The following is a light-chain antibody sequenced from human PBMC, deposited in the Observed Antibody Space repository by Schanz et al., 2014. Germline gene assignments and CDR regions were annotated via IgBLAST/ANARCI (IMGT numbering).Light chain of an antibody. Sequence: EIVMTQSPATLSVSPGERATLSCRASQSIRSNLAWYQQKPGQAPRLLIYGASTRATAIPARFTGSGSGTDFTLTISSLQPEDFATYYCLQHNSYPLTFGGGTKVEIK. J-gene: IGKJ4*01. CDR2: GAS. V-gene: IGKV3D-15*01. CDR3: LQHNSYPLT. CDR1: QSIRSN.